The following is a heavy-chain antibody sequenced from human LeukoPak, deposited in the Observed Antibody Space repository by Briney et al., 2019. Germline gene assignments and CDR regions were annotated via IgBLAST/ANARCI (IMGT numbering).Heavy chain of an antibody. D-gene: IGHD3-22*01. J-gene: IGHJ4*02. CDR3: ARDPDSSGYYFFDY. Sequence: GRSLRLSCAASGFTFSSYAMHWVRQAPGKGLEWVAVISYDGSNKYYADSVKGRFTISRDNSKNTLYLQMNSLRAEDTAVYYCARDPDSSGYYFFDYWGQGTLVTVSS. CDR1: GFTFSSYA. V-gene: IGHV3-30*01. CDR2: ISYDGSNK.